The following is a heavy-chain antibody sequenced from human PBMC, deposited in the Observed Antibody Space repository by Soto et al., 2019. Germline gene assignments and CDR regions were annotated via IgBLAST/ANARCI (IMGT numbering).Heavy chain of an antibody. J-gene: IGHJ5*02. D-gene: IGHD2-15*01. V-gene: IGHV1-69*01. CDR3: AREGPPDIAWFDP. CDR1: GGTFSIYT. CDR2: GSA. Sequence: QVQLVQSGAEVKKPGSSVKVSCKASGGTFSIYTISWVRQAPGQGLEWMGGSANSAQKFQGRLTVNADESTSTVYWELSSLTSEDTAVYYCAREGPPDIAWFDPWGQGTLVSVSS.